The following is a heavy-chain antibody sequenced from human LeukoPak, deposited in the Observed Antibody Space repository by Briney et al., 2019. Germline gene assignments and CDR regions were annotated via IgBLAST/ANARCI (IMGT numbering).Heavy chain of an antibody. Sequence: PGGSLRLSCAVSGFTVSSNYMSWVRQAPGKGLEWVSIIYSGGYTFYADSVKGRFTISRDNSKNTLYLQMNSLRAEDTAVYYCASGPRGFDYWGQGTLVTVSS. CDR1: GFTVSSNY. CDR2: IYSGGYT. CDR3: ASGPRGFDY. D-gene: IGHD3/OR15-3a*01. V-gene: IGHV3-53*01. J-gene: IGHJ4*02.